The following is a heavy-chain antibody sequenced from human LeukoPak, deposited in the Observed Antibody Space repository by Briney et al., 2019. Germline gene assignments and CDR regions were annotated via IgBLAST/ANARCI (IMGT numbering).Heavy chain of an antibody. CDR1: GDSVSTNSAA. D-gene: IGHD2-15*01. CDR2: TYYRSKWYN. J-gene: IGHJ1*01. Sequence: SQTLSLTSDLSGDSVSTNSAAWNSIRQSPSRGLVWLGRTYYRSKWYNDYARSVKSRITINPGASTIQFSLQISYDTPVYTSVYYCAGEGSVRGYFHHWGQGTLVTVSS. CDR3: AGEGSVRGYFHH. V-gene: IGHV6-1*01.